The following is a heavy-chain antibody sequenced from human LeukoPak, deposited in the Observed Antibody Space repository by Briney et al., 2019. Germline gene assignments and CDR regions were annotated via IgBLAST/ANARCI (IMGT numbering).Heavy chain of an antibody. CDR1: GGSFSVYY. V-gene: IGHV4-34*01. Sequence: PSETLSLTCAVYGGSFSVYYWSWIRQPPGKGLEWIGEINHSGSTNYNPSLKRRVTISVDTSKDQFALKLSSVTAADTAVYYCARRWGQQLALFDYWGQGTLVTVSS. J-gene: IGHJ4*02. D-gene: IGHD6-13*01. CDR2: INHSGST. CDR3: ARRWGQQLALFDY.